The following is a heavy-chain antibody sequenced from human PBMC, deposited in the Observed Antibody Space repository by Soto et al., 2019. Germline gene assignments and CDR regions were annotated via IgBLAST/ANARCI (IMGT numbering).Heavy chain of an antibody. D-gene: IGHD3-22*01. Sequence: ASETLSLTCTVSGGSISSGDYYWSWIRQPPGKGLEWIGHIYYSGSTYYNPSLKSRVTISVDTSKNQFSLKLSSVTAADTAVYYCARNYYDSSGYLYWGQGTLVTVSS. J-gene: IGHJ4*02. CDR2: IYYSGST. V-gene: IGHV4-30-4*01. CDR3: ARNYYDSSGYLY. CDR1: GGSISSGDYY.